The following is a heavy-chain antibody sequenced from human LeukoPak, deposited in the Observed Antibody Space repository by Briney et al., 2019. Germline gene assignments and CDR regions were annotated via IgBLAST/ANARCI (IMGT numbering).Heavy chain of an antibody. CDR3: AREPGAYCGGDCPHSAAFDI. D-gene: IGHD2-21*02. V-gene: IGHV4-31*03. Sequence: SETLSLTCTVSGGSISSGGYYWSWIRQHPGKGLEWIGYIYYSGSTYYNPSLKSRVTISVDTSKNQFSLKLSSVTAADTAVYYCAREPGAYCGGDCPHSAAFDIWGQGTMVTVSS. J-gene: IGHJ3*02. CDR1: GGSISSGGYY. CDR2: IYYSGST.